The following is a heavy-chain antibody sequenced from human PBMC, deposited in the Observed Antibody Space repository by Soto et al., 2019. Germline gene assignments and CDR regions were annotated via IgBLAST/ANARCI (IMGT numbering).Heavy chain of an antibody. CDR1: GGTFSSYA. V-gene: IGHV1-69*01. Sequence: QVQLVQSGAEVKKPGSSVKVSCKASGGTFSSYAISWVRQAPGQGLEWMGGIIPIFGTANYAQKFQGRVTITADESTSTAYMELSRLRSEDTAVYYCAAGAYYYDSSGYSLLAYWGQGTLVTVSS. D-gene: IGHD3-22*01. J-gene: IGHJ4*02. CDR3: AAGAYYYDSSGYSLLAY. CDR2: IIPIFGTA.